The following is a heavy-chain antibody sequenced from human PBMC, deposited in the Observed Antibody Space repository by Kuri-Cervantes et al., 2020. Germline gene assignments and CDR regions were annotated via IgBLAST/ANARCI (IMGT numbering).Heavy chain of an antibody. CDR2: ISYDGSKK. V-gene: IGHV3-30-3*01. D-gene: IGHD2-15*01. J-gene: IGHJ6*03. CDR3: ARVPICSGGSCYQTYYYFYMDV. Sequence: GGSLRLSCAASGFTFSSYAMHWVRQAPGKGLEWVSLISYDGSKKYYADSVKGRFTISRDNSKNTPYLQMNSLRAEDTAVYYCARVPICSGGSCYQTYYYFYMDVWGKGTTVTVSS. CDR1: GFTFSSYA.